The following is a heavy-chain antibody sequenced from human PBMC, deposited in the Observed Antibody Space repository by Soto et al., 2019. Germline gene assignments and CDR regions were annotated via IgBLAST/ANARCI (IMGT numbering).Heavy chain of an antibody. CDR2: INPNSGGT. Sequence: GASVKVSCKASGYTYTGYYMHWVRQEHEQGLEWMGWINPNSGGTNYAQKFQGWVTMTRDTSISTAHMELSRLRSDDTAVYYCARWGSISSSEYNWFDPWGQGTLVTVSS. V-gene: IGHV1-2*04. CDR1: GYTYTGYY. J-gene: IGHJ5*02. CDR3: ARWGSISSSEYNWFDP. D-gene: IGHD6-13*01.